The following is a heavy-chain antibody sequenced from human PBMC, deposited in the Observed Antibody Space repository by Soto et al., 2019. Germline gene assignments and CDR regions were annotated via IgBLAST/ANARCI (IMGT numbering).Heavy chain of an antibody. CDR3: AREGLGSGRLHYYYGMDV. V-gene: IGHV4-61*01. CDR2: IYYSGST. D-gene: IGHD1-26*01. Sequence: SETLSLTCTVSGGSVSSGSYYWSWIRQPPGKGLEWIGYIYYSGSTNYNPSLKSRVTISVDTSKNQFSLKLSSVTAADTAVYYCAREGLGSGRLHYYYGMDVWGQGTTVTVSS. CDR1: GGSVSSGSYY. J-gene: IGHJ6*02.